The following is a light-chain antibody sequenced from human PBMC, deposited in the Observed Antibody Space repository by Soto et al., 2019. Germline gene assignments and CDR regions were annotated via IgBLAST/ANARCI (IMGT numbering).Light chain of an antibody. Sequence: QSALTQPASVSGSPGQSITISCTGTSSDVGAYDYVSWYQQHPDKAPKLMIYEVSNRPSGVSNRFSGSKSVNTVTLTISGLQADDEADYYCSSYTSSSTRVFGTGTKLTVL. CDR3: SSYTSSSTRV. J-gene: IGLJ1*01. CDR1: SSDVGAYDY. CDR2: EVS. V-gene: IGLV2-14*03.